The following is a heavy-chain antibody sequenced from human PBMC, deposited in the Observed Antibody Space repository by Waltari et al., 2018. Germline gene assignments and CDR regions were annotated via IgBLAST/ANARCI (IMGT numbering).Heavy chain of an antibody. CDR3: AKGDEAGDAFDI. V-gene: IGHV3-30*18. D-gene: IGHD2-21*01. CDR1: GFTFSSYG. CDR2: IWYDGSNK. Sequence: QVQLVESGGGVVQPGRSLRLSCAASGFTFSSYGMHWVRQAPGKGLGWVAVIWYDGSNKDYADSVKGRFTISRDNSKNTLYLQMNSLRAEDTAMYYCAKGDEAGDAFDIWGQGTMVTVSS. J-gene: IGHJ3*02.